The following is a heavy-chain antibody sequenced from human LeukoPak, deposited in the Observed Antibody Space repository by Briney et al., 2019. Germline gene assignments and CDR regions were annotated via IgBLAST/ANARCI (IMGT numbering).Heavy chain of an antibody. CDR3: VKAARLADY. D-gene: IGHD6-6*01. Sequence: PGGSLRLSCTASGFTFTKYYMNWIRQTPEKGLEWISYISQSGGDVNYADSVAGRFTISRDNARNSVTLQMNNLRVEDTAIYYCVKAARLADYWGRGTLVTVSS. CDR2: ISQSGGDV. CDR1: GFTFTKYY. J-gene: IGHJ4*02. V-gene: IGHV3-11*04.